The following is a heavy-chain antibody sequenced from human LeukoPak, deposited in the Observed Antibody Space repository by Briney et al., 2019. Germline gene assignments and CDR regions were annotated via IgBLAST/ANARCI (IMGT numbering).Heavy chain of an antibody. CDR1: GFSLSDYY. V-gene: IGHV3-11*01. CDR3: ARTRGLGPGGFFDL. J-gene: IGHJ5*02. Sequence: GGSLRLSCAASGFSLSDYYMSWIRQAPGKGLEWISYISDDGTSIQYSDSVRGRFTISRDNARNSLYLQMNSLRADDTAVYYCARTRGLGPGGFFDLWGQGTLVPVSS. D-gene: IGHD3-10*01. CDR2: ISDDGTSI.